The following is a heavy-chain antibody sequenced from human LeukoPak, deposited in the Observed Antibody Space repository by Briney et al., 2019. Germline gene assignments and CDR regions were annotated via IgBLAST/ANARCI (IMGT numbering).Heavy chain of an antibody. CDR1: GFTFSSYW. V-gene: IGHV3-48*04. CDR3: ARDRVWENYALHY. Sequence: GGSLRLSCAASGFTFSSYWMSWVRQAPGKGLEWVSYISSSSSTIYYADSVKGRFTISRDNAKNSLYLQMNSLRAEDTAVYYCARDRVWENYALHYWGQGTLVTVSS. J-gene: IGHJ4*02. CDR2: ISSSSSTI. D-gene: IGHD1-7*01.